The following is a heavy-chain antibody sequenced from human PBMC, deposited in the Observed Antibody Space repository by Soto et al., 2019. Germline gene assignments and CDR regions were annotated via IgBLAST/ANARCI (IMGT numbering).Heavy chain of an antibody. CDR3: MKDGYCSRDTCAVG. V-gene: IGHV3-23*01. Sequence: EVQLLESGGGLVQPGGSLRLSCVASGFTFRSYAMSWVRQAPGRGLEWVSGISGSGGSTHYADSVKGRVSISRDNFKDTLYLQMNSLRADDTAVYYCMKDGYCSRDTCAVGWGQGTLVTVSS. D-gene: IGHD2-15*01. CDR2: ISGSGGST. CDR1: GFTFRSYA. J-gene: IGHJ4*02.